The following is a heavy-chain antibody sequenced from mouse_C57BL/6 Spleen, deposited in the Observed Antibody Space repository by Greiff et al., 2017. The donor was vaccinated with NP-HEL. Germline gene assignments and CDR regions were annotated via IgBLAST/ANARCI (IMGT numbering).Heavy chain of an antibody. CDR3: ARREGTVVAKYYYAMDY. Sequence: VQLQQSGPELVKPGASVKISCKASGYSFTDYNMNWVKQSNGKSLEWIGVINPNYGTTSYNQKFKGKATLTVDQSSSTAYMQLNSLTSEDSAVYYCARREGTVVAKYYYAMDYWGQGTSVTVSS. D-gene: IGHD1-1*01. CDR1: GYSFTDYN. V-gene: IGHV1-39*01. J-gene: IGHJ4*01. CDR2: INPNYGTT.